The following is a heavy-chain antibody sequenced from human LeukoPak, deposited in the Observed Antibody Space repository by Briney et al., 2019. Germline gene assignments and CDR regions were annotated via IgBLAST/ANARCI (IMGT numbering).Heavy chain of an antibody. V-gene: IGHV3-30*04. D-gene: IGHD3-22*01. CDR1: GFIFSTYA. J-gene: IGHJ4*02. Sequence: GGSLRLSCAASGFIFSTYAMHWVRQAPGKGLEWVALILYDGNNEYYADSVKGHFTISRDNSANTLYLQMNSLRAEDTAVYYCARAGGSYSFDYWGQGTLATVSS. CDR3: ARAGGSYSFDY. CDR2: ILYDGNNE.